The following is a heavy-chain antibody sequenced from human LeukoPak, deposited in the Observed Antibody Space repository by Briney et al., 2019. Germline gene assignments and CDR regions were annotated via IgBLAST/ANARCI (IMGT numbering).Heavy chain of an antibody. CDR2: IKSKRDGGTI. Sequence: PGGSLRLSCTTSGFTFSNAWMTWVRQAPGKGLEWVGRIKSKRDGGTIDYAAPVKGRFTISRDDSKDTLYLQMNNLKIEDTAIYYCTTVGSAWNFAYWGQGTLVTVSS. CDR3: TTVGSAWNFAY. D-gene: IGHD6-25*01. V-gene: IGHV3-15*01. CDR1: GFTFSNAW. J-gene: IGHJ4*02.